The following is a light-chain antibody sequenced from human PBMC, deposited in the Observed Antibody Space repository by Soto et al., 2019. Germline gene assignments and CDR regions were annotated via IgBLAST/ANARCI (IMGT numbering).Light chain of an antibody. Sequence: EIVLTQSPGTLSLSPGERATLSCRASQSVPRNYLAWYQQKPGQAPRLLIYGASTRASDIPARFSGSGSGTEFTLTISSLQSEDFAVYYCQQYNNWPPWTFGQGTKVEFK. CDR3: QQYNNWPPWT. CDR1: QSVPRN. J-gene: IGKJ1*01. V-gene: IGKV3-15*01. CDR2: GAS.